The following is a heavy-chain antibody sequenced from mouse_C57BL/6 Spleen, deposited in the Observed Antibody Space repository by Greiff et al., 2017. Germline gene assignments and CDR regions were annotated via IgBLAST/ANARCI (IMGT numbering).Heavy chain of an antibody. Sequence: EVMLVESEGGLVQPGSSMKLSCTASGFTFSDYYMAWVRQVPEKGLEWVANINYDGSSTYYLDSLKSRFIISRDNAKNILYLQMSSLKSEDTATYYCARDRGPRAMDYWGQGTSVTVSS. CDR3: ARDRGPRAMDY. CDR2: INYDGSST. J-gene: IGHJ4*01. V-gene: IGHV5-16*01. CDR1: GFTFSDYY.